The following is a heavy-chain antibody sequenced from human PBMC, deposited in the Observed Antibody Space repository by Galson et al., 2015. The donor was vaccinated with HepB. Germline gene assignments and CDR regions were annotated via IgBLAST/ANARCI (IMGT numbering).Heavy chain of an antibody. CDR1: GGSISSYY. J-gene: IGHJ4*02. CDR2: IYYSGST. CDR3: ARLPTRRYYFDS. D-gene: IGHD1-26*01. Sequence: ETLSLTCTVSGGSISSYYWSWIRQPPGKGLEWIGHIYYSGSTNYNPALKSRVTISVDTSKNQFSLKLSSVTAADAAVYYCARLPTRRYYFDSWGQGTLVTVSS. V-gene: IGHV4-59*08.